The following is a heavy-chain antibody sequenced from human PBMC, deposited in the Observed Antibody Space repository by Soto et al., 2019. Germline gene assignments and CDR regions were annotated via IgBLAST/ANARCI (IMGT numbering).Heavy chain of an antibody. CDR2: ISGSGDRT. V-gene: IGHV3-23*01. Sequence: QPWGSLRLSCAASGITISNYPMSWVRQAPGKGLDWVSGISGSGDRTYYADSAKGRFTISKDISKNSLSLQLDSLGVEDTAVYFCVKDDGGYPSTAPHWGQGTLVTVSS. CDR1: GITISNYP. D-gene: IGHD3-22*01. CDR3: VKDDGGYPSTAPH. J-gene: IGHJ4*02.